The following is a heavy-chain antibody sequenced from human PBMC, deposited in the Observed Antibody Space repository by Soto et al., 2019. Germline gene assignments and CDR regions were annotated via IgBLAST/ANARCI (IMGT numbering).Heavy chain of an antibody. Sequence: SETLSLTCTVSGCSISSGGYYWSWIRQHPGKGLEWIGYIYYSGSTYYNPSLKSRVTISVDTSKNQFSLKLSSVTAADTAVYYCARGGLGYCSGGSCYSAELSRYYYGIDVWGQGTTVTVSS. CDR1: GCSISSGGYY. D-gene: IGHD2-15*01. CDR3: ARGGLGYCSGGSCYSAELSRYYYGIDV. J-gene: IGHJ6*02. V-gene: IGHV4-31*03. CDR2: IYYSGST.